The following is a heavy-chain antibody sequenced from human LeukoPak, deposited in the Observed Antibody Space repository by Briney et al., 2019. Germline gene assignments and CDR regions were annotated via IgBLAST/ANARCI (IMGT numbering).Heavy chain of an antibody. CDR3: ARERLENCNDGSCPDALDI. CDR1: GFSFSSYL. Sequence: GGSLRLSCAASGFSFSSYLMHWVRQAPGKGLEWVALIGFDVSKIYYADSVKGRFTISRDNSKNTLYLQMNSLRDEDTAVYFCARERLENCNDGSCPDALDIWGQGTMVTIPS. V-gene: IGHV3-33*01. D-gene: IGHD2-15*01. J-gene: IGHJ3*02. CDR2: IGFDVSKI.